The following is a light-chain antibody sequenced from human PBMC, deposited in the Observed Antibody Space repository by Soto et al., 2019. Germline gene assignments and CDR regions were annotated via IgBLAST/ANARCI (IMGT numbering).Light chain of an antibody. Sequence: DIHMTQSPSSLSASVGDMFTITCRASQSISSYLNWYQQKQGKAPKLLIYAASSLQSGVPSRFSGSGYGTDFTLTISSMKNEDFATYYCQQSYSNPWTFGHGTKVDIK. CDR2: AAS. V-gene: IGKV1-39*01. CDR3: QQSYSNPWT. CDR1: QSISSY. J-gene: IGKJ1*01.